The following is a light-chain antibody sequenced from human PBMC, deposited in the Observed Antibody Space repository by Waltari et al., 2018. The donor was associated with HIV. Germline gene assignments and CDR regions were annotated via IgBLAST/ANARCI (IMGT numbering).Light chain of an antibody. Sequence: QSALTQPPSASGSPGQSVTISCTGTSSDVGGYDYVSWYQHHPGKVPRLIMYAGSKRPSGVPGRFSGFKSGNTASLTVSGLQAEDEADYYCTSYAGSGEYVFGTGTKVTVL. CDR2: AGS. CDR3: TSYAGSGEYV. J-gene: IGLJ1*01. CDR1: SSDVGGYDY. V-gene: IGLV2-8*01.